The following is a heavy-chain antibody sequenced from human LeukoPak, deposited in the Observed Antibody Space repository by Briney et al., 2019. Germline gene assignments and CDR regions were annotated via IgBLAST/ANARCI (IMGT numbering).Heavy chain of an antibody. CDR2: ISSSGSTI. V-gene: IGHV3-11*01. J-gene: IGHJ6*02. CDR3: ATSAGIAAAGTPDYGMDV. D-gene: IGHD6-13*01. CDR1: GFTFSDYY. Sequence: GGSLRLSCAASGFTFSDYYMSWIRQAPGKGLEWVSYISSSGSTIYYADSVKGRFTISRDNAKNSLYLQMNSLRAEDTAVYYCATSAGIAAAGTPDYGMDVWGQGTTVTVSS.